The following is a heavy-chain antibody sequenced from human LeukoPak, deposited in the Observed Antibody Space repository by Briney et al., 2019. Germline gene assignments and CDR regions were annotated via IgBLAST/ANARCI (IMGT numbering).Heavy chain of an antibody. D-gene: IGHD3-22*01. CDR3: AADYYDSSGYYRLFDY. V-gene: IGHV1-58*02. CDR1: GFTFTSSA. Sequence: SVKVSCKASGFTFTSSAMQWVRQARGQRLEWIGWIVVGSGNTNYAQKFQERVTITRDMSTSTAYMELSSLRSEDTAVYYCAADYYDSSGYYRLFDYWGQGTLVTVSS. CDR2: IVVGSGNT. J-gene: IGHJ4*02.